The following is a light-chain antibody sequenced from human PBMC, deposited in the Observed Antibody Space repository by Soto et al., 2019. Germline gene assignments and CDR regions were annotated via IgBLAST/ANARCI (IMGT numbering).Light chain of an antibody. V-gene: IGKV3-15*01. Sequence: EIVMTQSPATLSVSPGERATLSCRASQSVSSNLARYQQKPGQAPRLLIYGASTRATGIPARFSGSGSGTEFTLTISSLQSEDFAVYYCQQYNNWPWWTFGQGTKVEIK. CDR2: GAS. J-gene: IGKJ1*01. CDR3: QQYNNWPWWT. CDR1: QSVSSN.